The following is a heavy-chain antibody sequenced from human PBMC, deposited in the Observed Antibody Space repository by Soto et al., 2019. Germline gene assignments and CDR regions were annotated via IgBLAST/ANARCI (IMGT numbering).Heavy chain of an antibody. J-gene: IGHJ4*02. Sequence: SETLSLTCTVSGGSIISYYWSWIRQPPGKGLEWIGHIYYSGSTNYSPSLKSRVTISVDTSKNQFSLKLSSVTAADTAVYYCASSLSVWGSPFDYWGQGTLVTVSS. CDR3: ASSLSVWGSPFDY. CDR2: IYYSGST. CDR1: GGSIISYY. D-gene: IGHD3-16*01. V-gene: IGHV4-59*01.